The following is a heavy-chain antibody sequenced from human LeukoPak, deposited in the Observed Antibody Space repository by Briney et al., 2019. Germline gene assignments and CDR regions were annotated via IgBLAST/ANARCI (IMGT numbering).Heavy chain of an antibody. CDR2: FSGSGGRT. CDR1: GFNFNSFA. V-gene: IGHV3-23*01. CDR3: TRYNVGFES. J-gene: IGHJ4*02. Sequence: PGGSLRLSCAASGFNFNSFAMSWVRQAPGKGLEWVSTFSGSGGRTYYADSVKGRFTISRDNSKNTLYLQMNSLRAEDTAVYYCTRYNVGFESWGQGTLVTVSS. D-gene: IGHD1-1*01.